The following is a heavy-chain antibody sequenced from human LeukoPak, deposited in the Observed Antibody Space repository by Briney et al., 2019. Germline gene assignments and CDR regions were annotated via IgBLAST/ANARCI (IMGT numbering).Heavy chain of an antibody. V-gene: IGHV1-18*04. D-gene: IGHD6-13*01. CDR1: GYTFTSYG. J-gene: IGHJ4*02. CDR2: ISAYNGNT. Sequence: ASVKVSCKASGYTFTSYGISWVRQAPGQGLEWMGWISAYNGNTNYAQKLQGRVTMTTDTSTSTAYMELRSLRSDDTAVYYCGRESRLSLSSSWNYYFDYWGQGTLVTVSS. CDR3: GRESRLSLSSSWNYYFDY.